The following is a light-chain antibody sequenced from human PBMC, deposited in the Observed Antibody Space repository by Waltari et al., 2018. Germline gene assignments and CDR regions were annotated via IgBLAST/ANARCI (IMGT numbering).Light chain of an antibody. V-gene: IGLV2-14*03. CDR1: RSEVVGFNF. J-gene: IGLJ1*01. Sequence: FALLQPPPGLGHPDQPTPTPSPAPRSEVVGFNFVPGYHRHPGKAPTRIIYDVSNRPSGVSNRFSGSKSGNTASLTISGLQAEDEAEYYCSSYTTSNTLVVGTGTNVIVL. CDR2: DVS. CDR3: SSYTTSNTLV.